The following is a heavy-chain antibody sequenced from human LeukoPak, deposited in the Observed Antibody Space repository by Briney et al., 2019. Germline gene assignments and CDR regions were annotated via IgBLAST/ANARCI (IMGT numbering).Heavy chain of an antibody. CDR2: ISGSGGST. J-gene: IGHJ4*02. V-gene: IGHV3-23*01. D-gene: IGHD6-13*01. CDR1: GFTVSSNY. CDR3: AKDLSVSGIAAARTDY. Sequence: PGGSLRLSCAASGFTVSSNYMSWVRQAPGKGLEWVSAISGSGGSTYYADSVKGRFTISRDNSKNTLYLQMNSLRAEDTAVYYCAKDLSVSGIAAARTDYWGQGTLVTVSS.